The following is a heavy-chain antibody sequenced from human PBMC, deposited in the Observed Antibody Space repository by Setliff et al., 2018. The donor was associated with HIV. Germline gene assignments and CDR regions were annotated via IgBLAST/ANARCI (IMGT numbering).Heavy chain of an antibody. Sequence: PSETLSLTCTVSGGSISNYYWSWIRQSPGKGLEWIGYISNTGNTKYNPSLKSRVTIAGDTSKNQFSVRLTSVTAADTAVYYCARQGAGYYYDSSEYYTGNGFDMWGQGTMVTVSS. CDR3: ARQGAGYYYDSSEYYTGNGFDM. D-gene: IGHD3-22*01. J-gene: IGHJ3*02. V-gene: IGHV4-59*01. CDR2: ISNTGNT. CDR1: GGSISNYY.